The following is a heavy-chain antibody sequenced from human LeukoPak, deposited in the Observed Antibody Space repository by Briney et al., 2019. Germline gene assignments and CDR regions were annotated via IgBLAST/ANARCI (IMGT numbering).Heavy chain of an antibody. D-gene: IGHD2-15*01. Sequence: GGSLRLSCAASGFTFSSYAMSWVRQAPGKGLEWVSAISGSGGSTYYADSVKGRFTISRDNSKNTLYLQMNSLRAEDTAVYYCAKPLSVNSVVVVAASRLFDYWGQGTLVTVSS. CDR2: ISGSGGST. CDR1: GFTFSSYA. CDR3: AKPLSVNSVVVVAASRLFDY. J-gene: IGHJ4*02. V-gene: IGHV3-23*01.